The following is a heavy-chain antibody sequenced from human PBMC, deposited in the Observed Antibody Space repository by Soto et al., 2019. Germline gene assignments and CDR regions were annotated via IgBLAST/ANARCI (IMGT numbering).Heavy chain of an antibody. CDR1: GFIFCTYA. Sequence: EVKLVESGGGLVQPGGSLRLSCATSGFIFCTYAMHWVRQAPGKGLEYVSAISSNGRSTYYANSVKGRFTISRDNSKNTLYLQMDSLRAEDMAVYYCARDRCTNGVCYAPSDDWGQGTLVTVSS. D-gene: IGHD2-8*01. J-gene: IGHJ1*01. CDR2: ISSNGRST. V-gene: IGHV3-64*01. CDR3: ARDRCTNGVCYAPSDD.